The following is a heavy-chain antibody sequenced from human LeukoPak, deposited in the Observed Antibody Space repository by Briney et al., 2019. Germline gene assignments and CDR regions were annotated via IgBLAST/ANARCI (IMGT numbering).Heavy chain of an antibody. CDR2: INAGNGNT. CDR1: GYTFTSYA. D-gene: IGHD5-24*01. CDR3: ARDQVATILFDY. V-gene: IGHV1-3*01. Sequence: ASVKVSCKASGYTFTSYAMHWVRQAPGQRLEWMGWINAGNGNTKYSQKFQGRVTITRDTSASTAYMELSSLRSEDTAVYYCARDQVATILFDYWGQGTLVTVSS. J-gene: IGHJ4*02.